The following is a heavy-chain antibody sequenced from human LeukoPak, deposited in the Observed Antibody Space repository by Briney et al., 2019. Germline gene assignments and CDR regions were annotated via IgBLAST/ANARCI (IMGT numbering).Heavy chain of an antibody. CDR3: ARELGRNAFDI. V-gene: IGHV1-2*02. CDR1: GYTFIDNH. J-gene: IGHJ3*02. D-gene: IGHD7-27*01. Sequence: GASVTVSCKASGYTFIDNHMYWIRQAPGQGLECMGWISPNSGVTNYAQKFQGRITMTGDTSIGTAYMELSRLTYDDTAIYYCARELGRNAFDIWGQGTMVTVSS. CDR2: ISPNSGVT.